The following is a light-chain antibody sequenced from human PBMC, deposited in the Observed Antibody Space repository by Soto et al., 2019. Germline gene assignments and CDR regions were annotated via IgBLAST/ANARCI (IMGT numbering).Light chain of an antibody. CDR3: SSYTTTSTG. CDR1: SSDGGDYKY. CDR2: EVA. J-gene: IGLJ1*01. Sequence: QSALTQPASVSGSPGQSITIPCTGTSSDGGDYKYVSWYQHHPGTAPKLIIYEVANRPSGVSVRFSGSKSGNTASLTISGLLPEDEADYYCSSYTTTSTGFGPGTKVTVL. V-gene: IGLV2-14*01.